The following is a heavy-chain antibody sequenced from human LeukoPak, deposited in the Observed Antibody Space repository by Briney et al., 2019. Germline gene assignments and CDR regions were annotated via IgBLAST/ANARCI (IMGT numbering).Heavy chain of an antibody. D-gene: IGHD6-19*01. V-gene: IGHV1-2*02. Sequence: ASVKVSCKASGYTFTGYYMHWVRQAPGQGLEWMGWINPNSGGTNYAQKFQGRVTMTRDTSISTAYMELSRLRSDDTAVYYCAGLYSSGWYFDYWGQGTLVTVSS. J-gene: IGHJ4*02. CDR3: AGLYSSGWYFDY. CDR2: INPNSGGT. CDR1: GYTFTGYY.